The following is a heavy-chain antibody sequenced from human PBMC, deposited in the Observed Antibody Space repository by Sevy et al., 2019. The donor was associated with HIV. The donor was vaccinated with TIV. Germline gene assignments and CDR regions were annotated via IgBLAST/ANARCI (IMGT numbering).Heavy chain of an antibody. CDR1: GFTLSYYW. J-gene: IGHJ4*02. CDR2: IKQDGSEK. D-gene: IGHD2-21*02. CDR3: ARVTSRDDN. Sequence: GESLKISCVASGFTLSYYWMTWVRQAPGKGLEWVATIKQDGSEKYYVDSVKGRFTISRDNAKNSLFLQMNSLRAEDTAPYYCARVTSRDDNWGQGTLVTVSS. V-gene: IGHV3-7*01.